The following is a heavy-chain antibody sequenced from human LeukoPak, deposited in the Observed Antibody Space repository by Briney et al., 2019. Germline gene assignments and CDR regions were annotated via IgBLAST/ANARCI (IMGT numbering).Heavy chain of an antibody. CDR2: IYRSGST. V-gene: IGHV4-59*08. J-gene: IGHJ3*02. CDR3: ARAFWRGIFDI. D-gene: IGHD3-3*01. Sequence: SETLSLTCTVSGGSISSYYWGWIRQTPEKGLEWIGCIYRSGSTYYNPSLNSRVTISEDTSKNQFSLKLTSVTAADTAVYYCARAFWRGIFDIWGQGTMVTVSS. CDR1: GGSISSYY.